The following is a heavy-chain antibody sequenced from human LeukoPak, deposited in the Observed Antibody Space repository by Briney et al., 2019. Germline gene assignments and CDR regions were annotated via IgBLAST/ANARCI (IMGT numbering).Heavy chain of an antibody. CDR2: ISYDGSNK. V-gene: IGHV3-30*04. D-gene: IGHD3-22*01. CDR1: GFTFSSYA. CDR3: AKRGTTMIVVVITYYFDY. J-gene: IGHJ4*02. Sequence: GGSLRLSCAASGFTFSSYAMHWVRQAPGKGLEWVAVISYDGSNKYYADSVKGRFTISRDNSKNTLYLQMNSLRAEDTAVYYCAKRGTTMIVVVITYYFDYWGQGTLVTVSS.